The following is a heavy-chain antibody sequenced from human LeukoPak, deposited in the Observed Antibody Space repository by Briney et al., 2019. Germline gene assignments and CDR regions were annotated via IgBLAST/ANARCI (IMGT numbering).Heavy chain of an antibody. V-gene: IGHV5-51*07. CDR2: IYPGDSDT. D-gene: IGHD2-2*01. J-gene: IGHJ4*02. CDR3: ALQYQPHCN. CDR1: GYSFTSYW. Sequence: GESLKISFKGSGYSFTSYWIGWVHQMPGKGLEWMGIIYPGDSDTRYSPSCQGQVTTSADKSISTAYLQWSSLKASDTAMYYRALQYQPHCNWGQGTLVTVSS.